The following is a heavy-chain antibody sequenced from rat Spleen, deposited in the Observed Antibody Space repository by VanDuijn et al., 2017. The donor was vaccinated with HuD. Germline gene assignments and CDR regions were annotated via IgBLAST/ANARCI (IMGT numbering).Heavy chain of an antibody. V-gene: IGHV5-7*01. Sequence: EVQLVESGGGLVQPGRSLKLSCAASGFTFSDYNMAWVRQAPKKGLEWVATISYDGSSTYYRDSVKGRFTISRDNAKSTLYLQMDSLRSEDTATYYCATEVLDNYVTFASWCQGTLVTVSS. CDR1: GFTFSDYN. D-gene: IGHD1-10*01. CDR3: ATEVLDNYVTFAS. CDR2: ISYDGSST. J-gene: IGHJ3*01.